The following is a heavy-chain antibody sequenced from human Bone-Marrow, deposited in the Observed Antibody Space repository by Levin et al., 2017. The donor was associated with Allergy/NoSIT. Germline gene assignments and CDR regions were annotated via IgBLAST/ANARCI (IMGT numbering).Heavy chain of an antibody. CDR2: INHSGST. J-gene: IGHJ6*02. Sequence: SETLSLTCAVYGGSFSGYYWSWIRQPPGKGLEWIGEINHSGSTNYNPSLKSRVTISVDTSKNQFSLKLSSVTAADTAVYYCARRNGGYPYYYYYYGMDVWGQGTTVTVSS. CDR1: GGSFSGYY. V-gene: IGHV4-34*01. D-gene: IGHD4-23*01. CDR3: ARRNGGYPYYYYYYGMDV.